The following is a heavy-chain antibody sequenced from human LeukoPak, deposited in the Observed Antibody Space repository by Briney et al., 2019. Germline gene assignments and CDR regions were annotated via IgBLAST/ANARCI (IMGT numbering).Heavy chain of an antibody. J-gene: IGHJ3*02. CDR3: ASLYCGGDCYPRYAFDI. CDR2: IWYDGSNK. Sequence: PGGSLRLSCAAPGFTFSSYGMHWVRQAPGKGLEWVAVIWYDGSNKYYADSVKGRFTISRDNSKNTLYLQMNSLRAEDTAVYYCASLYCGGDCYPRYAFDIWGQGTMVTVSS. D-gene: IGHD2-21*02. V-gene: IGHV3-33*01. CDR1: GFTFSSYG.